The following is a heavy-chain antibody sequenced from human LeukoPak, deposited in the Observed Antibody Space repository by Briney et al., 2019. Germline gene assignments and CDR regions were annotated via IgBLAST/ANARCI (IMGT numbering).Heavy chain of an antibody. CDR2: ISSSSSTI. D-gene: IGHD6-6*01. V-gene: IGHV3-11*04. CDR1: GFTFSDAS. Sequence: GGSLRLSCAASGFTFSDASMSWVRQAPGKGLEWVSYISSSSSTIYYADSVKGRFTISRDNAKNSLYLQMNSLRAEDTAVYYCARDGPEYSSSYDAFDIWGQGTMVTVSS. J-gene: IGHJ3*02. CDR3: ARDGPEYSSSYDAFDI.